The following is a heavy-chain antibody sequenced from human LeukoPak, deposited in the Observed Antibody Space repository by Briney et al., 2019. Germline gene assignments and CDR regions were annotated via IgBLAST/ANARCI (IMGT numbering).Heavy chain of an antibody. CDR1: GFTFSSYS. Sequence: GGSLRLSCAASGFTFSSYSMNWVRQAPGKGLEWVSSISSSSSYIYYADSVKGRFTISRDNAKNSLYLQMNSLRAEDTAVYYCAREARGYPTNPYYYYGMDVWGQGTTVTVSS. V-gene: IGHV3-21*01. CDR3: AREARGYPTNPYYYYGMDV. D-gene: IGHD3-22*01. CDR2: ISSSSSYI. J-gene: IGHJ6*02.